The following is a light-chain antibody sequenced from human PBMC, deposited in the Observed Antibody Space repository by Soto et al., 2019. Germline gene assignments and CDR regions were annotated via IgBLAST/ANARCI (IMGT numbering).Light chain of an antibody. V-gene: IGLV2-11*01. CDR1: SSDVGGYNF. CDR2: DVY. CDR3: CSYAGSYTFVV. J-gene: IGLJ2*01. Sequence: QSALTQPRSVSGSPGQSVTISCTGTSSDVGGYNFVSWYQQHPGKAPKLIIYDVYKRPSGVPDRFSGSKSGNTASLTISGLQTEDEANFYCCSYAGSYTFVVFGGGTQLTVL.